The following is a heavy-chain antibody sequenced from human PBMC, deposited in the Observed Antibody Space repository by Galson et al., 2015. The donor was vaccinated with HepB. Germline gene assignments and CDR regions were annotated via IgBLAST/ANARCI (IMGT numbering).Heavy chain of an antibody. CDR3: ARQLAYCVANTCQIFFDY. J-gene: IGHJ4*02. Sequence: CAISGDSVSSNSAAWNWIRQSPSRGLEWLGRTHYRSKWYNGYAVSVKSRITINPDTTKNQFSLQLNSVTPEDTAIYYCARQLAYCVANTCQIFFDYWGQGTLVTVSS. D-gene: IGHD2-21*01. V-gene: IGHV6-1*01. CDR1: GDSVSSNSAA. CDR2: THYRSKWYN.